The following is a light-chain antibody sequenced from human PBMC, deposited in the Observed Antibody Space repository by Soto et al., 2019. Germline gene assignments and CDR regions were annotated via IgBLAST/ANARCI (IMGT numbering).Light chain of an antibody. CDR1: QSVSSS. CDR3: QQRSHWPRT. J-gene: IGKJ2*01. V-gene: IGKV3-11*01. CDR2: DAS. Sequence: EIVLTQSPATLSLSPGERATLSCRASQSVSSSLAWYQQKPSQAPRLLIYDASNRATGIPARFSGSGSGTDFTLTISSLEPEDFAVYYCQQRSHWPRTFGQGTKLEIK.